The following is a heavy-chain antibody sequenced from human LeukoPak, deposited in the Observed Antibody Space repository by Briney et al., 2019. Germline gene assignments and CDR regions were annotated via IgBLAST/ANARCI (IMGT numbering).Heavy chain of an antibody. J-gene: IGHJ4*02. CDR1: GYTFTDYY. V-gene: IGHV1-2*06. CDR2: INPDSGGT. Sequence: ASVKVSCKASGYTFTDYYMHWVRQAPGQGLEWMGRINPDSGGTNYAQKFQGRVTMTRDTSISTAYMELSRLRSDDTAVYYCARDQGSSGWSDFDYWGQGTLVTVSS. CDR3: ARDQGSSGWSDFDY. D-gene: IGHD6-19*01.